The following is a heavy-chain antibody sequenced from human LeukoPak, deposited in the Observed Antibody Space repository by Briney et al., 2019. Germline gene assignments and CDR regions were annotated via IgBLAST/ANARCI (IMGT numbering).Heavy chain of an antibody. J-gene: IGHJ6*03. Sequence: TLSLTCTVSGGSISSGSYYWSWIRQPAGKGLEWIGRIYTSGSTNYNPSLKSRVTISVDTSKNQFSLKLSSVTAADTAVYYCARDKPTLVVVPAAIQAGYYYYYMDVWGKGTTVTVSS. CDR2: IYTSGST. D-gene: IGHD2-2*02. V-gene: IGHV4-61*02. CDR3: ARDKPTLVVVPAAIQAGYYYYYMDV. CDR1: GGSISSGSYY.